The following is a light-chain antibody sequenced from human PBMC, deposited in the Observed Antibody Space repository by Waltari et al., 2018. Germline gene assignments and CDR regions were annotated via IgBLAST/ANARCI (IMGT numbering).Light chain of an antibody. CDR2: GKN. CDR1: SPRYYY. Sequence: SSELTQDPAVSVALGQTVRITCQGDSPRYYYATWYRQKPGQAPLLVMYGKNNRPSGIPDRFSGSYTGDTASLTITGAQAEDEADYYCNSRDSNGNPFVFGPATKVTVL. CDR3: NSRDSNGNPFV. V-gene: IGLV3-19*01. J-gene: IGLJ1*01.